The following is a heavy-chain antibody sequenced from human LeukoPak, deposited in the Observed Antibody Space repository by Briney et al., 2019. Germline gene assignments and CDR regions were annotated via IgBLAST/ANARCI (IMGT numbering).Heavy chain of an antibody. Sequence: SGTLSLTCAVSGGSISSSNWWSWVRQPPGKGLEWIGEIYHSGSTNYNPSLKSRVTISVDKSKNQFSLKLSSVTAADTAVYYCARDSFPIAAAGTEDWGQGTLVTVSS. CDR1: GGSISSSNW. D-gene: IGHD6-13*01. J-gene: IGHJ4*02. CDR2: IYHSGST. V-gene: IGHV4-4*02. CDR3: ARDSFPIAAAGTED.